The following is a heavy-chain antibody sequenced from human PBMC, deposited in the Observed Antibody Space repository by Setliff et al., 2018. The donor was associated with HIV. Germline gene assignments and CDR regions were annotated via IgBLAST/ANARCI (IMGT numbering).Heavy chain of an antibody. CDR3: ARARGPEGYFDS. V-gene: IGHV4-39*07. CDR2: IYYSGST. Sequence: ASETLSLTCTVSGGSINTGSYYWGWLRQPPGKGLESIGTIYYSGSTYYKSSLKSRLTISVDTSKNQFSLKMSSVTAADTAVYYCARARGPEGYFDSWGQGTLVTVSS. CDR1: GGSINTGSYY. D-gene: IGHD3-10*01. J-gene: IGHJ4*02.